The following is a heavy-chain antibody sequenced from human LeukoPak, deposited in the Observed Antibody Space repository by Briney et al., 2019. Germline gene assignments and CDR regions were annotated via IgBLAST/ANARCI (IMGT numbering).Heavy chain of an antibody. D-gene: IGHD1/OR15-1a*01. CDR2: ISYDGNNK. CDR1: GFTFSNYA. J-gene: IGHJ4*02. Sequence: GGSLRLSCAASGFTFSNYAMHWVRQAPGKGLEWVAVISYDGNNKYYADSVKGRFTISRDNAKNSLYLQMNSLRAEDTAVYFCARVSLVNNYFDYWGQGTLVTVSS. V-gene: IGHV3-30-3*01. CDR3: ARVSLVNNYFDY.